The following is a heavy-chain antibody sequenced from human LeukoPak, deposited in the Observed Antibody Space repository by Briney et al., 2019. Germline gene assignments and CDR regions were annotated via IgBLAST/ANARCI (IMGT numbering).Heavy chain of an antibody. D-gene: IGHD2-15*01. J-gene: IGHJ4*02. Sequence: SETLSLTCTVSGGSISSYSWSWIRQPAGKGLEWIGRIYTSGSTKYNPSLTSRVTMSVDKSKNQFSLKLRSVTAADTAVYYCARAVHCSGGSCYFDYWGQGTLVTVSS. CDR1: GGSISSYS. CDR2: IYTSGST. CDR3: ARAVHCSGGSCYFDY. V-gene: IGHV4-4*07.